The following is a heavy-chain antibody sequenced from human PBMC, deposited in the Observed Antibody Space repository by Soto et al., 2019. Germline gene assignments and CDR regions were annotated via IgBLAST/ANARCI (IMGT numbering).Heavy chain of an antibody. CDR2: IFYNGST. CDR1: GGSISGGNYY. V-gene: IGHV4-30-4*01. D-gene: IGHD4-17*01. J-gene: IGHJ4*02. Sequence: PSETLSLTCTVSGGSISGGNYYWTWIRQSPGKGLEWIGYIFYNGSTYYNPSLRSRVIISVDTSKNQFSLKLSSVTAADTAVYYCVLGDYGPLFDDWGQGTLVTVSS. CDR3: VLGDYGPLFDD.